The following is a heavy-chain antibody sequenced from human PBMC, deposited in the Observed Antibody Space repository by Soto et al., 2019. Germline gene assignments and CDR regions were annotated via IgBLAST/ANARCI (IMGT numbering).Heavy chain of an antibody. CDR1: GFTFDDYA. J-gene: IGHJ4*02. CDR2: ISGNSGSI. CDR3: ATQGY. Sequence: EVQLVESGGGLVQPGRSLRLSCAASGFTFDDYAMHWVRQAPGKGLEWVSGISGNSGSIGYADSVKGRFTISRVNAKNSLYLQMHSLRAEDTALYYCATQGYWGQGTLFTVSS. V-gene: IGHV3-9*01.